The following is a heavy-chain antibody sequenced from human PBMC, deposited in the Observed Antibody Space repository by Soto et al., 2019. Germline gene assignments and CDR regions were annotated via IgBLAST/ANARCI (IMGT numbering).Heavy chain of an antibody. CDR2: INHSGST. J-gene: IGHJ5*02. CDR3: AREKLRIVVVVAASPWFDP. D-gene: IGHD2-15*01. V-gene: IGHV4-34*01. CDR1: GGSFSGYY. Sequence: QVQLQQWGAGLLKPSETLSLTCAVYGGSFSGYYWSWIRQPPGKGLEWIGEINHSGSTNYNPSLKSRVTISVDTSKNQFSLKLSSVTAADTAVYYCAREKLRIVVVVAASPWFDPWGQGTLVTVSS.